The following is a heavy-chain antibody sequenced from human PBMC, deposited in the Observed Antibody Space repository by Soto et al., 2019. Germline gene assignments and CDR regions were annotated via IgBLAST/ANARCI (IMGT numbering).Heavy chain of an antibody. D-gene: IGHD3-22*01. Sequence: GGSLRLSCAAAEFTFGSYAMSWVRQAPGKGLEWVSTISGSGSSTYYADSVKGRFTISRDNSQNTVFLQMNSLRAEDTAVYHCAKDPRKSSSGYYRYFDYWGQGTLVTVSS. V-gene: IGHV3-23*01. CDR2: ISGSGSST. J-gene: IGHJ4*02. CDR3: AKDPRKSSSGYYRYFDY. CDR1: EFTFGSYA.